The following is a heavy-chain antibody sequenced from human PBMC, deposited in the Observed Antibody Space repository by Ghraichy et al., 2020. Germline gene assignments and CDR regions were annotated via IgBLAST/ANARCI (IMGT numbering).Heavy chain of an antibody. CDR2: ISGSGGST. V-gene: IGHV3-23*01. Sequence: GESLNISCAASGFTFSSYAMSWVRQAPGKGLEWVSAISGSGGSTYYADSVKGRFTISRDNSKNTLYLQMNSLRAEDTAVYYCAGGPAIITTSSGWPRCFDYWGQGTLVTVSS. CDR1: GFTFSSYA. CDR3: AGGPAIITTSSGWPRCFDY. D-gene: IGHD6-19*01. J-gene: IGHJ4*02.